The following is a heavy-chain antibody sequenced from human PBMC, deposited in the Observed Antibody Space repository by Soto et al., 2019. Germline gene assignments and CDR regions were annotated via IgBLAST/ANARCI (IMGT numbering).Heavy chain of an antibody. D-gene: IGHD2-2*01. V-gene: IGHV1-2*02. CDR1: GYYFTGYY. CDR2: INPNSGVT. Sequence: QVQLVQSGAEMKKPGASVKISCKAPGYYFTGYYMHWVRQAPGQGLEWMGWINPNSGVTNYAQRFQGRVTMTRDTSISTAYLEVKRLTSDDTAVYYCATNLFSSTSRGSDFDPWGQGTLVIVSS. CDR3: ATNLFSSTSRGSDFDP. J-gene: IGHJ5*02.